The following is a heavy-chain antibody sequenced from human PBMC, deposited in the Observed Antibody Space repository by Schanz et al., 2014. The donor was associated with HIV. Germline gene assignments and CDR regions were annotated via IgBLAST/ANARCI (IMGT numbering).Heavy chain of an antibody. D-gene: IGHD2-15*01. CDR2: ISGSISTT. V-gene: IGHV3-23*04. Sequence: VQLVESGGGLVQPGGSLRLSCTTSGFIFSDHFMGWVRQAPGKGLEWVSAISGSISTTFYADSVKGRFTISRDKSKNTLYLQMNSLRAEDTAVYYCAKFGRLLGNFDDWGQGTLVTVSS. CDR3: AKFGRLLGNFDD. J-gene: IGHJ4*02. CDR1: GFIFSDHF.